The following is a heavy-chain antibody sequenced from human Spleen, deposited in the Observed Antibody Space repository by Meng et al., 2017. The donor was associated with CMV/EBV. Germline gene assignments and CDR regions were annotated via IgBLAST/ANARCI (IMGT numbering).Heavy chain of an antibody. D-gene: IGHD1-26*01. V-gene: IGHV3-30*02. CDR2: FRYDGSSK. Sequence: SGFTLITVGRQWVRQAPGEGLEWVDFFRYDGSSKYYLDSVKGRFSISRDNSKNTVYLQMNSLRPEDTAVYYCAKDLWARGSRGGDYWGQGTLVTVSS. CDR3: AKDLWARGSRGGDY. J-gene: IGHJ4*02. CDR1: GFTLITVG.